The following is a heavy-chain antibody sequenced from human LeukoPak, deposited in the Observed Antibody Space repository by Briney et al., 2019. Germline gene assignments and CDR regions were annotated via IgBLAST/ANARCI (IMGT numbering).Heavy chain of an antibody. CDR2: ISSSSSYT. V-gene: IGHV3-11*06. J-gene: IGHJ1*01. CDR3: ARFNPLYCSGGSCYGEGAFQH. Sequence: PGGSLRLSCAASGFTFSDYYMSWIRQAPRKGLEWVSYISSSSSYTNYADSVKGRFTISRDNAKNSLYLQMNSLRAEDTAVYYCARFNPLYCSGGSCYGEGAFQHWGQGTLVTVSS. D-gene: IGHD2-15*01. CDR1: GFTFSDYY.